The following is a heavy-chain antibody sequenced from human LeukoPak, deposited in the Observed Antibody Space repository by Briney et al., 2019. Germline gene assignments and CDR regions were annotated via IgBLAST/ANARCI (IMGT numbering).Heavy chain of an antibody. Sequence: GGSLRLSCAASGFTFSSYGMHWVRQAPGKGLEWVAFIRYDGSNKYYADSVKGRFTISRDNSKNTLYLQMNSLRAEDTAVYYCARGLIATGYYYGMDVWGQGTTVTVSS. CDR3: ARGLIATGYYYGMDV. D-gene: IGHD1-14*01. CDR2: IRYDGSNK. CDR1: GFTFSSYG. J-gene: IGHJ6*02. V-gene: IGHV3-30*02.